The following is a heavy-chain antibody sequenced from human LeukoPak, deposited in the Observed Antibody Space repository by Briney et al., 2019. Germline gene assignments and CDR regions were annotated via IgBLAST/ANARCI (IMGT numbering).Heavy chain of an antibody. CDR3: ATPPLIYSGYDSRFDY. Sequence: GASVKVSCKVSGYTLTELSMHWVRQAPGKGLEWMGGFDPGDGETIYAQKFQGRVTMTEDTSTDTAYMELSSLRSEDTAVYYCATPPLIYSGYDSRFDYWGQGTLVTVSS. V-gene: IGHV1-24*01. J-gene: IGHJ4*02. CDR2: FDPGDGET. CDR1: GYTLTELS. D-gene: IGHD5-12*01.